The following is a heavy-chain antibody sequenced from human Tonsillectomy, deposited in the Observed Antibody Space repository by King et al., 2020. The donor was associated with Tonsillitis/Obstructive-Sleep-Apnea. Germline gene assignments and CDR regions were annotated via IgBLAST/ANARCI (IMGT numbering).Heavy chain of an antibody. CDR1: GFSLSTSGVG. Sequence: TLKESGPTLVKPTQTLTLTCTFSGFSLSTSGVGVGWLRRPPGKALEWLALIYWDDDKRCSPSLKSRLTITKDTSNNQVLLTMTNMDPVDTATYYCAHSPMGFYYYYLDVWGKGTTVTVSS. V-gene: IGHV2-5*02. D-gene: IGHD3-16*01. CDR3: AHSPMGFYYYYLDV. CDR2: IYWDDDK. J-gene: IGHJ6*03.